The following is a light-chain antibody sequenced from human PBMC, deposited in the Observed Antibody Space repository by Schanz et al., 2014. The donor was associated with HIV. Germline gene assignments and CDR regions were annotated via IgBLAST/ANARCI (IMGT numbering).Light chain of an antibody. CDR1: SSDVGGYNY. CDR2: EVS. V-gene: IGLV2-11*01. J-gene: IGLJ1*01. CDR3: SSYTTSSALV. Sequence: QSALTQPRSVSGSPGQSVTISCTGTSSDVGGYNYVSWYQQHPGKAPKLMIYEVSKRPSGVPDRFSGSKSGNTASLTVSGLQAEDEADYYCSSYTTSSALVFGTGTKLTVL.